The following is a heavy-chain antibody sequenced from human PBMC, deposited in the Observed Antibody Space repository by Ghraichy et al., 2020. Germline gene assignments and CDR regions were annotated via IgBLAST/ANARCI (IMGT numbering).Heavy chain of an antibody. V-gene: IGHV4-34*01. CDR3: ARLPAGISVATSNRVYGMDV. CDR2: INHSGST. D-gene: IGHD6-19*01. Sequence: SETLSLTCAVYGGSFSGYYWSWIRQPPGKGLKWIGEINHSGSTNYNPSLKSRVTISVHTSKNQFSLKLSSVTAADTAVYYCARLPAGISVATSNRVYGMDVWGQGTTVTVSS. J-gene: IGHJ6*02. CDR1: GGSFSGYY.